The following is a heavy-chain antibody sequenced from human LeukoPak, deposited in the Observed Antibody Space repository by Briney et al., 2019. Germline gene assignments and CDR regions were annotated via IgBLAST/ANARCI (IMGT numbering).Heavy chain of an antibody. Sequence: GGSLKLSCAASGFTFSGCAVHWVRQASGKGLEWVGLIGSTATNHATLYAASVEGRFTISRDDSKNTAFLQMNSLKTEDTAVYYCTRHLDGIAAYDYWGQGSLVTVSS. CDR2: IGSTATNHAT. J-gene: IGHJ4*02. CDR3: TRHLDGIAAYDY. CDR1: GFTFSGCA. D-gene: IGHD6-13*01. V-gene: IGHV3-73*01.